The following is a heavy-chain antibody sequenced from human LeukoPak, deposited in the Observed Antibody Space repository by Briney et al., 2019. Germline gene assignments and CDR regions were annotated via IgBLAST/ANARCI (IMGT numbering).Heavy chain of an antibody. CDR3: ARDRLGRDGYNYFDY. V-gene: IGHV4-4*07. Sequence: PSETLSLTCTVSGGSISSYYWSWIRQPAGKGLEWIGRIYTSGSTYYNPSLKSRVTMSVDTSKNQFSLKLSSVTAADTAVYYCARDRLGRDGYNYFDYWGQGTLVTVSS. CDR2: IYTSGST. D-gene: IGHD5-24*01. CDR1: GGSISSYY. J-gene: IGHJ4*02.